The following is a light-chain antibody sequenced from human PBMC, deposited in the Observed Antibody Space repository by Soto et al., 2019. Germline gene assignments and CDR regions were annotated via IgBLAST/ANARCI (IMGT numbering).Light chain of an antibody. CDR1: QAIGND. J-gene: IGKJ4*01. CDR3: QQYDDLPFT. V-gene: IGKV1-33*01. CDR2: GAS. Sequence: DIQMTQSPSSLSASVGDRVTITCQASQAIGNDLTWYQQKPGKAPKLLIYGASNLETGVPSRFSGSGSGTDFNFTINSLQPEEIATYYCQQYDDLPFTFGGGTKVEIK.